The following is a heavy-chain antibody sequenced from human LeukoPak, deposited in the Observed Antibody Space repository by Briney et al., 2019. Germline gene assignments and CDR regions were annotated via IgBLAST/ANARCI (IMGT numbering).Heavy chain of an antibody. CDR3: ARLGYCSSTSCPP. Sequence: PSETLSLTCAVYGGSFSGCYWSWIRQPPGKGLEWIGEINHSGSTNYNPSLKSRVTISVDTSKNQFSLKLSSVTAADTAVYYCARLGYCSSTSCPPWGQGTLVTVSS. V-gene: IGHV4-34*01. J-gene: IGHJ5*02. CDR1: GGSFSGCY. D-gene: IGHD2-2*01. CDR2: INHSGST.